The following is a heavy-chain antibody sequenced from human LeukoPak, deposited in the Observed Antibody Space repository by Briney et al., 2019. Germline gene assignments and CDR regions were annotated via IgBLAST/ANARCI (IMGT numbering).Heavy chain of an antibody. CDR1: GFTFSSYA. CDR3: AKDPDCSSTSCYYDY. J-gene: IGHJ4*02. Sequence: GGSLRLSCAASGFTFSSYAMSWVRQAPGKGLEWVSAISGSGGSTYYADSVKGRFTISRDNSKNTLYLQMNSLRAEGTAVYYCAKDPDCSSTSCYYDYWGQGTLVTVSS. V-gene: IGHV3-23*01. D-gene: IGHD2-2*01. CDR2: ISGSGGST.